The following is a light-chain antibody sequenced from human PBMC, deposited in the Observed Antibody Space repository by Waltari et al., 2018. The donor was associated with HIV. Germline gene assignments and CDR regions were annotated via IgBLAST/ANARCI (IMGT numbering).Light chain of an antibody. Sequence: QSILTQPPSVSGAPGQTVTISCTGSSSNIRAAYYVNWSQQLPGTAPKLLIHNTNNRPSGVPDRFSGSKSGTSTSLAITGLQAEDEADYYCQSYDSGLSDSAVFGGGTKLTVL. V-gene: IGLV1-40*01. CDR1: SSNIRAAYY. CDR2: NTN. CDR3: QSYDSGLSDSAV. J-gene: IGLJ2*01.